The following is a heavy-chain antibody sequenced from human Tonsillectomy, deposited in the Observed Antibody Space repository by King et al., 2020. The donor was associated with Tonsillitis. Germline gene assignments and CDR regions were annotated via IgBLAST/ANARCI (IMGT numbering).Heavy chain of an antibody. D-gene: IGHD1-26*01. V-gene: IGHV3-23*03. CDR2: IYGGGTSA. CDR1: GFTFSAYA. Sequence: QLVESGGGLVLPGGSLRLSCSASGFTFSAYAMSWVRQAPGKALEWVSVIYGGGTSAFYTDSVKGRFTISRDDSKNTLHLQMNSLRADDTAVYYCVKDLWADRANSWGQGILVTVSS. J-gene: IGHJ5*02. CDR3: VKDLWADRANS.